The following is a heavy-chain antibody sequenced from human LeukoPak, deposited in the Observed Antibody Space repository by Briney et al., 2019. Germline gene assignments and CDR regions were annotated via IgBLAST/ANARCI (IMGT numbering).Heavy chain of an antibody. Sequence: GGSLRLSCTASGFTFNRDWTAWVRQAPGKGLEWVANIKEDGSEKNYVDSVKGRFTISRDNAENSVYLQMNSLRAEDTAVYYCAREWIVVVPAVNDAFDIWGQGTMVTVSS. D-gene: IGHD2-2*01. CDR3: AREWIVVVPAVNDAFDI. J-gene: IGHJ3*02. V-gene: IGHV3-7*01. CDR1: GFTFNRDW. CDR2: IKEDGSEK.